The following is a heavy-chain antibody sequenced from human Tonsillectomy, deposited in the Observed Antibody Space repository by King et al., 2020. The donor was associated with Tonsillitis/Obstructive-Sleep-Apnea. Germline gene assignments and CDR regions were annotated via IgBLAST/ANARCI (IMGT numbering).Heavy chain of an antibody. D-gene: IGHD6-19*01. J-gene: IGHJ4*02. CDR3: ARKGYSSGWYYFDY. V-gene: IGHV3-33*01. Sequence: VQLVESGGGVVQPGRSLRLSCVASGFTFSGSGMHWVRQAPGKGLEWLAVIWYDGSNKYYADSVKGRFTISRDNSKNTLYLQINSLRAEDTAVYYCARKGYSSGWYYFDYWGQGTLVTVSS. CDR1: GFTFSGSG. CDR2: IWYDGSNK.